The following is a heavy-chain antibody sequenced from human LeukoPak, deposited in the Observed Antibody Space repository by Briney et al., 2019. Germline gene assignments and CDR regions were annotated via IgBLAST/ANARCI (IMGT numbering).Heavy chain of an antibody. CDR3: AGDTSFAVGATLDY. Sequence: GGSLRLSCAASGFTFSSYAMHWVRQAPGKGLEWVAVVSYDGSNKYYANSVKGRFTISRDKSKNTLHLQMNSLRAEDTAIYYCAGDTSFAVGATLDYWGQGTLVTVSS. D-gene: IGHD1-26*01. CDR1: GFTFSSYA. J-gene: IGHJ4*02. V-gene: IGHV3-30*04. CDR2: VSYDGSNK.